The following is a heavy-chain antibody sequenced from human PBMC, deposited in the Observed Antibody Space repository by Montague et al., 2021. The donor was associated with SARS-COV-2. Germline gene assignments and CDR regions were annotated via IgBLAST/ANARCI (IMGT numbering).Heavy chain of an antibody. CDR3: ARARTSLIVVVNEFDY. CDR1: GGSISSGSYY. J-gene: IGHJ4*02. V-gene: IGHV4-31*03. Sequence: TLSLTCTVSGGSISSGSYYWSWIRQHPGKGLGWIGYIYYSGSSYYNPSLKSRVTISVDTSKNQFSLRLSSVTAADTAVYYCARARTSLIVVVNEFDYWGQGTLVTVSS. D-gene: IGHD2-21*01. CDR2: IYYSGSS.